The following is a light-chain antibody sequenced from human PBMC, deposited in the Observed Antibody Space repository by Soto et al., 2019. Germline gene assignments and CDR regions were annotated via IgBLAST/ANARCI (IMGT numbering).Light chain of an antibody. CDR1: SSNIGAGYD. CDR2: GNS. J-gene: IGLJ2*01. V-gene: IGLV1-40*01. Sequence: QLVLTQPPSVSGAPGQRVTISCTGSSSNIGAGYDVHWYQQLPGTAPKLLIYGNSNRPSGVPDRFSGSKSGTSASLVITGLQAEDEADYYCQSYDSSLSGSRVFGGGTKLTVL. CDR3: QSYDSSLSGSRV.